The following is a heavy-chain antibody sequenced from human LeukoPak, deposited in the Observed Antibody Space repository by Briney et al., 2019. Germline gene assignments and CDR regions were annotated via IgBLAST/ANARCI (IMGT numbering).Heavy chain of an antibody. CDR1: GFTFSSYG. Sequence: PGGSLRLSCAASGFTFSSYGMPWVRQAPGKGLEWVAVIWYDGSNKYYADSVKGRFTISRDNSKNTLYLQMNSLRAEDTAVYYCARATSGYYYGYWGQGTLVTVSS. J-gene: IGHJ4*02. D-gene: IGHD3-22*01. CDR2: IWYDGSNK. V-gene: IGHV3-33*01. CDR3: ARATSGYYYGY.